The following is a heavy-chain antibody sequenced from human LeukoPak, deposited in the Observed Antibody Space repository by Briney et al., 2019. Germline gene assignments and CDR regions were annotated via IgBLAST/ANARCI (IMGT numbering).Heavy chain of an antibody. CDR1: GYSLGKNYY. J-gene: IGHJ4*02. D-gene: IGHD3-16*01. V-gene: IGHV4-38-2*01. CDR2: IYGTGST. CDR3: ARYDSRGSASTRFDY. Sequence: PSETLSLTCAVSGYSLGKNYYWGWIRQPPAKGLEWIGRIYGTGSTSYNPSLMNRVTMSVDTSKNHFSLKLTSVTAADTAVYYCARYDSRGSASTRFDYWGQGILVTISS.